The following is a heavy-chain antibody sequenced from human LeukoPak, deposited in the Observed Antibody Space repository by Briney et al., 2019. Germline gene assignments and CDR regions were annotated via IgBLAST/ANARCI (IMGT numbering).Heavy chain of an antibody. CDR1: GYIFIGYY. CDR2: IIPNSGGA. D-gene: IGHD3-10*01. V-gene: IGHV1-2*02. Sequence: GASVKVSCEASGYIFIGYYIHWVRQAPGQGLEWMGWIIPNSGGANYAQKFQGRVTMTRDTSITTAYVELSSLRTDDTAVYYCARGGSGSYNALDYWGQGTLVTVSS. CDR3: ARGGSGSYNALDY. J-gene: IGHJ4*02.